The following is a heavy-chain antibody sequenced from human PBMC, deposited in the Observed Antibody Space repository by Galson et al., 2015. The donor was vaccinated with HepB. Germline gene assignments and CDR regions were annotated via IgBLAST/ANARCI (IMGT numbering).Heavy chain of an antibody. CDR3: ARDFAAGTWWFDP. J-gene: IGHJ5*02. CDR1: GFTFSSYA. CDR2: ISYDGSNK. D-gene: IGHD6-19*01. Sequence: SLRLSCAASGFTFSSYAMHWVRQAPGKGLEWVAVISYDGSNKYYADSVKGRFTISRDNAKNLLFVQMNSLTAEDTAVYYCARDFAAGTWWFDPWGQGTLVTVSS. V-gene: IGHV3-30-3*01.